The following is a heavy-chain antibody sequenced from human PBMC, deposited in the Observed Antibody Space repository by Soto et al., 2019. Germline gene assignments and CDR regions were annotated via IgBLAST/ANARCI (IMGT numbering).Heavy chain of an antibody. Sequence: QVQLQESGPGLVKPSETLSLTCTVSGGSISSYYWSWIRQPPGKGLEWIGYIYYSGSTNYNPSLKSRVTISVDTSKNQFSLKLSSVTAADTAEYYCARDGPLGNFTVVGAFDIWGQGTMVTVSS. CDR1: GGSISSYY. CDR3: ARDGPLGNFTVVGAFDI. V-gene: IGHV4-59*01. CDR2: IYYSGST. D-gene: IGHD7-27*01. J-gene: IGHJ3*02.